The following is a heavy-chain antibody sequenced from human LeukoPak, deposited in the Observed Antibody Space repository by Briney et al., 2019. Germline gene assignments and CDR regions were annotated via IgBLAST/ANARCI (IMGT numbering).Heavy chain of an antibody. J-gene: IGHJ4*02. CDR3: AKDNPLDY. Sequence: PGGSLRLSCAASGFTFSIYGMLWVRQAPGKGLEWVAFIRYDGNNLLYADSVKGRFTISRDNSKNTLYLHIKSLRAEDTAVYYCAKDNPLDYWGQGTLVIVSS. CDR2: IRYDGNNL. V-gene: IGHV3-30*02. CDR1: GFTFSIYG. D-gene: IGHD1-14*01.